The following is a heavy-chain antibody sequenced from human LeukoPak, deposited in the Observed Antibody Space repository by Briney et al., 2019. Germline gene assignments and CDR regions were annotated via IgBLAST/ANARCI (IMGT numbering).Heavy chain of an antibody. CDR1: GFTFDDYA. Sequence: GRSLRLSCAASGFTFDDYAMHWVRRAPGKGLEWVSGISWNSGSIGYADSVKGRFTISRDNAKNSLYLQMNSLRAEDTALYYCAKETIRFLDYWGQGTLVTVSS. CDR2: ISWNSGSI. J-gene: IGHJ4*02. D-gene: IGHD3-3*01. V-gene: IGHV3-9*01. CDR3: AKETIRFLDY.